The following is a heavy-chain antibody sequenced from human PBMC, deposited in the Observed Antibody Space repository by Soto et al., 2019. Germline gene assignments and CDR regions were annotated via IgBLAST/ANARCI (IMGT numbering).Heavy chain of an antibody. CDR3: ATLNSFGSDY. J-gene: IGHJ4*02. Sequence: GGSLRLSCAASGFTLSTYGMHWVRQGPGKGLEWVAVSWYDGSRKFYADSVKGRFTISRDNSKNTLYLQMNSLRAEDTAVYYCATLNSFGSDYWGRGTLVTVSS. V-gene: IGHV3-33*01. D-gene: IGHD5-18*01. CDR1: GFTLSTYG. CDR2: SWYDGSRK.